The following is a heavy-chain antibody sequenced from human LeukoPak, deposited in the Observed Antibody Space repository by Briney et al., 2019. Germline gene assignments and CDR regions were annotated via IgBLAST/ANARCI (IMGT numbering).Heavy chain of an antibody. Sequence: ASVKVSCKASGYTVTSYYMHWVRQAPGQGLEWMGIVNPSSISASYAQKFQGRVTMTRDTSTSTVSMELSSLRSDDTAVYYCASVYQHGMDVWGQGTRVTVSS. V-gene: IGHV1-46*01. CDR1: GYTVTSYY. CDR2: VNPSSISA. J-gene: IGHJ6*02. CDR3: ASVYQHGMDV. D-gene: IGHD2-2*01.